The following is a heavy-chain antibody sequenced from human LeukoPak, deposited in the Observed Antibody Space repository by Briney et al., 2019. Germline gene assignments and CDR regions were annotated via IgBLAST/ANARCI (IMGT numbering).Heavy chain of an antibody. Sequence: GGSLRLSCAASGFTFSSYGMHWVRQAPGKGLEWVAVISYDGSKKYYADSVKGRFTISRDNSKNTLYLQMNSLRAEDTAVYYCAKDIEEWLVKGGGCFDYWGQGTLVTVSS. CDR2: ISYDGSKK. CDR1: GFTFSSYG. V-gene: IGHV3-30*18. J-gene: IGHJ4*02. CDR3: AKDIEEWLVKGGGCFDY. D-gene: IGHD6-19*01.